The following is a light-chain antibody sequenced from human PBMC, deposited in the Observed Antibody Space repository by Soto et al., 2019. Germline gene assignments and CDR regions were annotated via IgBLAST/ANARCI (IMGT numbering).Light chain of an antibody. CDR2: DAS. J-gene: IGKJ2*01. Sequence: DIQMTQSPSTLSASVGDRVTITCRASQSISSWLAWYQQKPGKAPKFLIYDASSLESGVPSRFSGIGSGTEFTLTLSSLQPDDFATYYCQQYNSDSGYTFGQGTKLELK. V-gene: IGKV1-5*01. CDR3: QQYNSDSGYT. CDR1: QSISSW.